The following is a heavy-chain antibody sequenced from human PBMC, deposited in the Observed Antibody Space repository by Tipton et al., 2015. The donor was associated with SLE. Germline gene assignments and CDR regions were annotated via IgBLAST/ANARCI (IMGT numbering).Heavy chain of an antibody. D-gene: IGHD3-3*01. J-gene: IGHJ6*03. Sequence: TLSLTCTVSGDSISSSTYYWGWIRQPAGKGLEWIGRLHSSGSTKYNPSLNSRVTMSLDESKSQFSLTLSSVTAADTAVYYCARAVAIFGGVNRGYYMDVWGKGTTVTVSS. CDR2: LHSSGST. CDR3: ARAVAIFGGVNRGYYMDV. CDR1: GDSISSSTYY. V-gene: IGHV4-61*02.